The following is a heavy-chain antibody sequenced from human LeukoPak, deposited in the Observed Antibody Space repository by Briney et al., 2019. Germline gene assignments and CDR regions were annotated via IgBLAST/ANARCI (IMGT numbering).Heavy chain of an antibody. Sequence: GGSLRLSCAASGFTFSSYSMNWVRQAPGKGLEWVSSISSSSSYIYYADSVKGRFTISRDNAKNSLYLQMNSLRAEDTAVYYCARGLGPKYYYGSGDRNDSDYWGQGTLVTVSS. CDR2: ISSSSSYI. CDR3: ARGLGPKYYYGSGDRNDSDY. CDR1: GFTFSSYS. J-gene: IGHJ4*02. D-gene: IGHD3-10*01. V-gene: IGHV3-21*01.